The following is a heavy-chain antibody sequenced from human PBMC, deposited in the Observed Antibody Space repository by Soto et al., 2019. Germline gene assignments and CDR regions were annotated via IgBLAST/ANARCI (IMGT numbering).Heavy chain of an antibody. D-gene: IGHD6-19*01. CDR1: GGTFSRYA. V-gene: IGHV1-69*12. Sequence: QVKLVQSGTEVKKPGSSVKVSCKASGGTFSRYAINWVRQAPGQGLEWMGGITPIFGTPNYAQNFQGRVTMNADGSTKTAYMELRRLRSEDTAVYYCAQTLGLAVSGPGRFDLWGRGTLVTVTS. J-gene: IGHJ2*01. CDR2: ITPIFGTP. CDR3: AQTLGLAVSGPGRFDL.